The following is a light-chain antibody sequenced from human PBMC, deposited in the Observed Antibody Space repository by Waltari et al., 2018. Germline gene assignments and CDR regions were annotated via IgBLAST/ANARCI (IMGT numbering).Light chain of an antibody. CDR1: QSLLHSNGYNY. CDR2: LGS. Sequence: IVMTQSPLSLPVTPGEPASISCRSSQSLLHSNGYNYLDWYLQKPGQSPQVLIYLGSNRASGVPDRFSGSGSVTDFTLKISRVEAEDVGVYYCMQALQTPMYTFGQGTKLEIK. V-gene: IGKV2-28*01. J-gene: IGKJ2*01. CDR3: MQALQTPMYT.